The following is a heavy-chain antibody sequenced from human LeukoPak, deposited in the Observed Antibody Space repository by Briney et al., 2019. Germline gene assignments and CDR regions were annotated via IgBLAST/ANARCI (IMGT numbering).Heavy chain of an antibody. J-gene: IGHJ4*02. CDR2: ISWNSGSI. CDR1: GFTFDDYA. V-gene: IGHV3-9*01. Sequence: GRSLRLSCAASGFTFDDYAMHWVRQAPGKGLEWVSGISWNSGSIGYADSVKGRFTISRDNGKNSLYLQMNSLRAEDTALYYCAKGRYSYGSGYYFDYWGQGTLVTVSS. CDR3: AKGRYSYGSGYYFDY. D-gene: IGHD5-18*01.